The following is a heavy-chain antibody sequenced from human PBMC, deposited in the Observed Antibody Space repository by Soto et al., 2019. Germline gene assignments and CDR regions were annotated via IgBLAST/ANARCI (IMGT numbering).Heavy chain of an antibody. CDR1: GYSFTSYW. V-gene: IGHV5-51*01. CDR3: ARFWGDLNLRIYYYYGMDV. CDR2: IYPGDSDT. D-gene: IGHD3-16*01. Sequence: GESLKISCMGSGYSFTSYWIGWVRQMPGKGLEWMGIIYPGDSDTRYSPSFQGQVTISADKSISTAYLQWSSLKASDTAMYYCARFWGDLNLRIYYYYGMDVWGQGTTVTVSS. J-gene: IGHJ6*02.